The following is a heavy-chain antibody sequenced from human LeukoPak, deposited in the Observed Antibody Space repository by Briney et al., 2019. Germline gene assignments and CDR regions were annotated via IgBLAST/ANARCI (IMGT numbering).Heavy chain of an antibody. CDR1: GGSISSSSYY. CDR2: IYYSGST. J-gene: IGHJ3*02. D-gene: IGHD3-3*01. V-gene: IGHV4-39*01. Sequence: PSETLSLTCTVSGGSISSSSYYWGWIRQPPGKGLEWIGSIYYSGSTYYNPSLKSRVTISVDTSKNQFSLKLSSVTAADTAVYYCARHLYNLPYYDFWSGYPTDAFDIWGQGTMVTVSS. CDR3: ARHLYNLPYYDFWSGYPTDAFDI.